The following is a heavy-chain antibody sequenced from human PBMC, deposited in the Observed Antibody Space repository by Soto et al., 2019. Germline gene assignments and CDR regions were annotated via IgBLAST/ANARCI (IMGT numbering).Heavy chain of an antibody. CDR2: IFYSGST. CDR1: GGSISSGGYY. V-gene: IGHV4-31*03. Sequence: QVQLQESGPGLVKPSQTLSLTCTVSGGSISSGGYYWSWIRQHPGKGLEWIGYIFYSGSTYYNPSHNSRVTISVDTTKNQFSLKLSSVTAAATAVYYCARARGDYCDYWGQGTLVTVSS. CDR3: ARARGDYCDY. D-gene: IGHD3-10*01. J-gene: IGHJ4*02.